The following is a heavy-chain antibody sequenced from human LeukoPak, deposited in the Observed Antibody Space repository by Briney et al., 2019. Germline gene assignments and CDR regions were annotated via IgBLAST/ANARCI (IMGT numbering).Heavy chain of an antibody. D-gene: IGHD2-8*01. CDR3: ARGAIVLMVYESSRIYYFDY. Sequence: SVKVSCKASGGTFSSYAISWVRQAPGQGLEWMGGIIPIFGTANYAQKFQGRVTITADESTSTAYTELSSLRSEDTAVYYCARGAIVLMVYESSRIYYFDYWGQGTLVTVSS. V-gene: IGHV1-69*01. CDR1: GGTFSSYA. CDR2: IIPIFGTA. J-gene: IGHJ4*02.